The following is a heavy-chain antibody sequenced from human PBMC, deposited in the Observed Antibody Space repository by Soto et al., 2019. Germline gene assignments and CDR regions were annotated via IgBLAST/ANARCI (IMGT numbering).Heavy chain of an antibody. Sequence: GASVKVSCKASGYTFTGYYIHWLRQAPGQGLEWMGRINPNSGDTHFAQKFQGWVTMTRDTSIGTAYMELTRLRSDDTAVYFCARDSGSFDYWGQGTLVTVSS. CDR3: ARDSGSFDY. CDR1: GYTFTGYY. D-gene: IGHD2-15*01. V-gene: IGHV1-2*04. J-gene: IGHJ4*02. CDR2: INPNSGDT.